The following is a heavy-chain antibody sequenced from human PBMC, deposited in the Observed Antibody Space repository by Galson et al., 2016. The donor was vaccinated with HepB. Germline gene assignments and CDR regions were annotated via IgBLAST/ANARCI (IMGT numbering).Heavy chain of an antibody. CDR3: ARSVALPGWGMGV. D-gene: IGHD6-19*01. V-gene: IGHV5-10-1*01. J-gene: IGHJ6*03. CDR2: IDPSDSHS. CDR1: GYSFKSYW. Sequence: QSGAEVTKPGESLRISCKGSGYSFKSYWITWVRQMPGKGLEWMGRIDPSDSHSKYSPSFQGHVTISADESISTAYLQWSSLRASDTAMYYCARSVALPGWGMGVWGKGTTVTVSS.